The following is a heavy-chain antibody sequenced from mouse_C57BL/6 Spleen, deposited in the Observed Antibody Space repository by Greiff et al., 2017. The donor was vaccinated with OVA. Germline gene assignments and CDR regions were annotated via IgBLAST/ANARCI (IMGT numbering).Heavy chain of an antibody. Sequence: VQVVESGPGLVQPSQSLSITCTVSGFSLTSYGVHWVRQSPGKGLEWLGVIWRGGSTDYNAAFMSRLSITKDNSKSQVFFKMNSLQADDTAIYYCAKRHSNEVKYAMDYWGQGTSVTVSS. CDR3: AKRHSNEVKYAMDY. CDR1: GFSLTSYG. J-gene: IGHJ4*01. V-gene: IGHV2-5*01. CDR2: IWRGGST. D-gene: IGHD2-5*01.